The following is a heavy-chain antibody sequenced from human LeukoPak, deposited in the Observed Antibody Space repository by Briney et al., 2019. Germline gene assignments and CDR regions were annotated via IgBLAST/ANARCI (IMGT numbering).Heavy chain of an antibody. J-gene: IGHJ4*02. CDR1: GFTFSSYA. D-gene: IGHD4-17*01. CDR3: AKEHVYGDNIKIYFEY. Sequence: GRSLRLSCAASGFTFSSYAMSWVRQAPGKGLEWVSAISASGGSTYYADSVKGRFTISRDNSKNTQYLQMNSLRAEDTAVYYCAKEHVYGDNIKIYFEYGGQGTLVTVSS. CDR2: ISASGGST. V-gene: IGHV3-23*01.